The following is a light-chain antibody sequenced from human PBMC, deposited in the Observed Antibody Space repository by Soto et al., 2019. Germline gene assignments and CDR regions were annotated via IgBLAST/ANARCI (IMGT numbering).Light chain of an antibody. CDR1: STNIGSNY. J-gene: IGLJ3*02. V-gene: IGLV1-47*02. CDR2: SNN. Sequence: QSVLTQPPSASGTPGQRVTISCSGSSTNIGSNYVYWYQQVPGTAPKLLIYSNNQRPSGVPDRFSASKSGTSASLAISGLRSEDEAAYYCATWDDSLTNPVFGGGTKLTVL. CDR3: ATWDDSLTNPV.